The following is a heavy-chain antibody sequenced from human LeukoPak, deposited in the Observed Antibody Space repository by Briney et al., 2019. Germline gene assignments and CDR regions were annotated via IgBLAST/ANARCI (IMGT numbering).Heavy chain of an antibody. Sequence: PSQTLSLTCTVSGGSISSSYWSWVRQPPGKGLEWIGYIDNSGSTNYNPSLKSRVTISLDTPKSQFSLKLNSVTAADTAVYYCAGAPLYSGGSGWSIYYFYAMDVWGQGTTVTVSS. CDR1: GGSISSSY. D-gene: IGHD6-19*01. V-gene: IGHV4-59*01. CDR2: IDNSGST. J-gene: IGHJ6*02. CDR3: AGAPLYSGGSGWSIYYFYAMDV.